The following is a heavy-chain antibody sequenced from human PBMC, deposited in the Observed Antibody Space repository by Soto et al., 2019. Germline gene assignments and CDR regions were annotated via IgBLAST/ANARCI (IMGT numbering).Heavy chain of an antibody. V-gene: IGHV4-30-2*01. J-gene: IGHJ4*02. CDR1: GGSISSGGYS. Sequence: SETLYLSCPVSGGSISSGGYSWSWIRQPPGKGLEWIGYIYHSGSTYYNPSLKSRVTISVDRSKNQFSLKLSSVTAADTAVYYCARGGATVTTFVDYWGQGNLVTVSS. CDR3: ARGGATVTTFVDY. CDR2: IYHSGST. D-gene: IGHD4-17*01.